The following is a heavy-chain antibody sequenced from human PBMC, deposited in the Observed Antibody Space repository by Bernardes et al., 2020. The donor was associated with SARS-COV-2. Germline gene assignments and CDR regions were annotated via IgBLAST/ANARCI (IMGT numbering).Heavy chain of an antibody. D-gene: IGHD5-12*01. Sequence: TLSLTCTVSGGSISSYYWNWIRQPPGKGLEWIGYIYYSGSTNYNPSLKSRVTMSVDTSKNQFSLKLRSVAAADTAVYYCARRRVATYYFDYWGLGTPVTVSS. CDR2: IYYSGST. CDR1: GGSISSYY. CDR3: ARRRVATYYFDY. J-gene: IGHJ4*02. V-gene: IGHV4-59*08.